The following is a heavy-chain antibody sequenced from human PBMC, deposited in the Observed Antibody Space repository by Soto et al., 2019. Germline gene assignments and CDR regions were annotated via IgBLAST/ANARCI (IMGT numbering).Heavy chain of an antibody. CDR3: ARDTVYYYGMDV. Sequence: SDTLSLTCTVSGGSISIGGYYWSWILQHPGKGLEWIGYIYYSGSTYYNPSLKSRVTISVDTSKNQFSLKLSSVTAADTAVYYCARDTVYYYGMDVWGQGTTVTVSS. CDR2: IYYSGST. J-gene: IGHJ6*02. V-gene: IGHV4-31*03. CDR1: GGSISIGGYY.